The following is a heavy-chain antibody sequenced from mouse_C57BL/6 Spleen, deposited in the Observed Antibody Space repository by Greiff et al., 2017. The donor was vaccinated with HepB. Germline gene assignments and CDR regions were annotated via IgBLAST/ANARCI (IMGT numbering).Heavy chain of an antibody. Sequence: EVQVVESGGGLVQPKGSLKLSCAASGFSFNTYAMNWVRQAPGKGLEWVARIRSKSNNYATYYADSVKDRFTISRDDSESMLYLQMNNLKTEDTAMYYCVRHAWDGHYFDYWGQGTTLTVSS. D-gene: IGHD4-1*01. CDR3: VRHAWDGHYFDY. CDR1: GFSFNTYA. J-gene: IGHJ2*01. V-gene: IGHV10-1*01. CDR2: IRSKSNNYAT.